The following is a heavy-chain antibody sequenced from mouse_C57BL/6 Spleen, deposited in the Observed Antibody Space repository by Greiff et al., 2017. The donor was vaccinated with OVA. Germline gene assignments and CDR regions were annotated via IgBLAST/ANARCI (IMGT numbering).Heavy chain of an antibody. CDR3: ARSVVVSYYAMDY. CDR1: GYTFTSYW. Sequence: VQLQQSGAELVKPGASVKLSCKASGYTFTSYWMQWVKQRPGQGLEWIGEIDPSDSYTNYNQKFKGKATLTVDTSSSTAYMQLSSLTSEDSAVYYCARSVVVSYYAMDYWGQRTSVTVSS. V-gene: IGHV1-50*01. J-gene: IGHJ4*01. D-gene: IGHD1-1*01. CDR2: IDPSDSYT.